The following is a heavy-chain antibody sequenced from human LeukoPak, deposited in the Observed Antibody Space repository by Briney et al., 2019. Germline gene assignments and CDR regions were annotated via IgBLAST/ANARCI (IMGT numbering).Heavy chain of an antibody. D-gene: IGHD3-9*01. J-gene: IGHJ4*02. V-gene: IGHV4-59*01. CDR3: ARLAAGNYESLTGDPKVVFDY. CDR2: VHSSGST. Sequence: SETLSLTCTVSGGSISSFFWSWIRQPPGKGLEWIGYVHSSGSTKYNPSLKSRLIISVDMSKNQFSLKLRSVSVADTAVYYCARLAAGNYESLTGDPKVVFDYWGQGALVTVSS. CDR1: GGSISSFF.